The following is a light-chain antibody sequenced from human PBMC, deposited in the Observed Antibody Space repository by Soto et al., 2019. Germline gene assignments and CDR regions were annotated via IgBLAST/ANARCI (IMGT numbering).Light chain of an antibody. Sequence: EIVFTQPPGTLSLSPGERATLSCRASQSVSSSYLAWYQQKPGQAPRLLIYGASSRATGIPDRFSGSGSGTDFTLTISRLEPEDFAVYYCQQYGSSPPWTFGQGTRWIS. CDR2: GAS. CDR3: QQYGSSPPWT. CDR1: QSVSSSY. V-gene: IGKV3-20*01. J-gene: IGKJ1*01.